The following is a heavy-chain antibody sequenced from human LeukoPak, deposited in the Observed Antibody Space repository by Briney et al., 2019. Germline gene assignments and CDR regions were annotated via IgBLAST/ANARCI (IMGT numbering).Heavy chain of an antibody. J-gene: IGHJ4*02. CDR1: GYSFTSYY. D-gene: IGHD1-7*01. Sequence: ASVKVSCKTSGYSFTSYYIHGVRQAPGQGVEWMVIINPSGGSTSYAQKFQDTVTMTRDMSTSTVYMELSSLRSEDTAVYYCARAYNWNYGILYYFDYWGQGTLVTVSS. CDR3: ARAYNWNYGILYYFDY. CDR2: INPSGGST. V-gene: IGHV1-46*01.